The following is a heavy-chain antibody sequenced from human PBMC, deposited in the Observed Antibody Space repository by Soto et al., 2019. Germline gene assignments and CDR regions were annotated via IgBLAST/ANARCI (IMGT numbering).Heavy chain of an antibody. CDR1: VDSMSPFY. D-gene: IGHD3-3*01. J-gene: IGHJ6*02. Sequence: QVPLQESGPGLVKPSETLSLTCTVSVDSMSPFYWNWIRQSPGKGLEWIGYIYYSGNTNYNPSLKSRVAISVDTSKNQFYLKLSSVTAADTAVYYCARGVYDYWSGYYAGSGLDVWGQGTTVTVSS. CDR3: ARGVYDYWSGYYAGSGLDV. V-gene: IGHV4-59*13. CDR2: IYYSGNT.